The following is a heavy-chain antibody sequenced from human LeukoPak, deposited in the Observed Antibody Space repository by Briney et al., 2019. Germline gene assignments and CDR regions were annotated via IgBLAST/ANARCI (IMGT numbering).Heavy chain of an antibody. Sequence: SETLSLTCTVSGGAISSYYWSWFRQPPGKGLEWIGYIYYSGSNNYNPSLKSRVTISVDKSKNQFSPMLSSVTAADTTVYYCGRRIAVAGFYYGGKGNLDPVSS. CDR2: IYYSGSN. J-gene: IGHJ4*02. D-gene: IGHD6-19*01. CDR1: GGAISSYY. CDR3: GRRIAVAGFYY. V-gene: IGHV4-59*08.